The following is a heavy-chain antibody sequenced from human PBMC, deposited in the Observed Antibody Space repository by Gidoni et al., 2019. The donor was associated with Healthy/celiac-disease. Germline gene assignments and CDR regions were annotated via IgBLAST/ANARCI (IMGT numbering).Heavy chain of an antibody. J-gene: IGHJ4*02. CDR3: ARFEICSGGSCSNIFDY. Sequence: QVQLQESGPGLVKPSQTLSLTCTVSGGSISSGDYYWSWIRQPPGKGLEWIGYIYYSGSTYYNPSLKSRVTISVDTSKNQFSLKLSSVTAADTAVYYCARFEICSGGSCSNIFDYWGQGTLVTISS. V-gene: IGHV4-30-4*01. D-gene: IGHD2-15*01. CDR1: GGSISSGDYY. CDR2: IYYSGST.